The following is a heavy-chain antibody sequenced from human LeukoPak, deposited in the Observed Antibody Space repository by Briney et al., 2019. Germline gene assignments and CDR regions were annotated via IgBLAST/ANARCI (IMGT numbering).Heavy chain of an antibody. CDR3: TAGLGRTNDGA. Sequence: GGSLRLSCAASGFTFISYGMHWVRETPGKGLECVGRIKENSVGGTTDYAAAVEGRFTISRDDSKNTVYLEMRSLRTDDTAIYYCTAGLGRTNDGAGGQGPVVTVSA. CDR1: GFTFISYG. CDR2: IKENSVGGTT. V-gene: IGHV3-15*01. J-gene: IGHJ4*02. D-gene: IGHD2-8*01.